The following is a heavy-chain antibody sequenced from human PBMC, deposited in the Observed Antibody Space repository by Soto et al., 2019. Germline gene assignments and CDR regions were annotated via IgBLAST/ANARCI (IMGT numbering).Heavy chain of an antibody. Sequence: QITLKESGPTLVKPTQTLTLTCTFSGFSLSTSGVGVGWIRQPPGKALEWLALLYWDDDKRYSPSLKSRLTNTKDTAKDQVVLTMTNVDPVDTATYYCAHCGGIGSISYPSRYYFDYWGQGTLVTVSS. D-gene: IGHD3-3*02. CDR2: LYWDDDK. CDR1: GFSLSTSGVG. CDR3: AHCGGIGSISYPSRYYFDY. V-gene: IGHV2-5*02. J-gene: IGHJ4*02.